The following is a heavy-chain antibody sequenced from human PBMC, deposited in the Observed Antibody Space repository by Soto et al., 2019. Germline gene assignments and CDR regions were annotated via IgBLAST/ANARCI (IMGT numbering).Heavy chain of an antibody. J-gene: IGHJ6*02. CDR3: AKGGISLYYYGVDV. D-gene: IGHD3-16*01. CDR1: GFTFSSYA. V-gene: IGHV3-23*01. CDR2: ISGGGGTT. Sequence: PGGSLRLSCAASGFTFSSYAMSWVRQAPGKGLEWVSAISGGGGTTYYADSVKGRFSVSRDNFKNTLYLQMNSLRAEDTAVYYCAKGGISLYYYGVDVWGQGTTGTAP.